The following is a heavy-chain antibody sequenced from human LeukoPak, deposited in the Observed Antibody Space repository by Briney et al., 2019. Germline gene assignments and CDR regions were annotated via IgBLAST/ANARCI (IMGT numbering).Heavy chain of an antibody. CDR1: GGSISGSSYY. V-gene: IGHV4-39*07. D-gene: IGHD2-8*01. Sequence: PSETLSLTCTVFGGSISGSSYYWGWIRQPPGQGLEWIGEISLTGLTHYNPSLENRVTVSLDKSKNQLSLNLTSVTAADTAVYYCSRENGAFSPFGYWGQGTLVTVLS. J-gene: IGHJ4*02. CDR3: SRENGAFSPFGY. CDR2: ISLTGLT.